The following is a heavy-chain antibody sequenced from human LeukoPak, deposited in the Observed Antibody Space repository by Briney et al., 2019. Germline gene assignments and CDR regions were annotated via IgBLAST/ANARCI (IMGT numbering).Heavy chain of an antibody. CDR3: AKEPVRLDTAMVEWAFDI. CDR1: GFTVSSNY. CDR2: IYSGYNT. D-gene: IGHD5-18*01. V-gene: IGHV3-53*01. Sequence: GGSLRLSCAASGFTVSSNYMSWVRQAPGKGLEWVSVIYSGYNTYYADSLKGRFTISRDNSKNTLYLQMNSLRAEDTAVYYCAKEPVRLDTAMVEWAFDIWGQGTMVTVSS. J-gene: IGHJ3*02.